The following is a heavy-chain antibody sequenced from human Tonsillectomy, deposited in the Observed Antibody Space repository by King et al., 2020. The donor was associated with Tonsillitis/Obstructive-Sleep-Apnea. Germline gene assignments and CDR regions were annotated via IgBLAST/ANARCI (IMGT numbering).Heavy chain of an antibody. CDR1: GFTFSGSA. CDR3: VRWVGGYWFDP. J-gene: IGHJ5*02. CDR2: IRSKANSYAT. V-gene: IGHV3-73*01. Sequence: VQLVESGGGLVQPGGSLKLSCAASGFTFSGSAMHWVRQASGKGLEWVGRIRSKANSYATAYAASVKGRFTISRDDSKNTAYLQMNSLKTEDTAVYYCVRWVGGYWFDPWGQGTLVTVSS. D-gene: IGHD2-15*01.